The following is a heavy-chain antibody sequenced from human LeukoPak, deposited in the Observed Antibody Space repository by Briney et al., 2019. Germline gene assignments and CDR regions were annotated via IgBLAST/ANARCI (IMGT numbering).Heavy chain of an antibody. CDR3: AKGYCSSTSCYRFDY. D-gene: IGHD2-2*01. J-gene: IGHJ4*02. V-gene: IGHV3-23*01. CDR2: ISGSGGST. CDR1: GFTFSTYA. Sequence: GGSLRLSCAASGFTFSTYAMSWVRQAPGKGLEWVSAISGSGGSTYYADSVKGRFTISRDNSKNTLYLQMNSLRAEDTAVYYCAKGYCSSTSCYRFDYWGQGTLVTVSS.